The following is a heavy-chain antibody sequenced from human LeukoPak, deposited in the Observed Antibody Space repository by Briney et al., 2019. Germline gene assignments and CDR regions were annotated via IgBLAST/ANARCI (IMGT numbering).Heavy chain of an antibody. CDR1: GFTFTTYS. Sequence: GGSLRLSCAAPGFTFTTYSMNWVRQAPGKGLEWVSSISTSSSSIYYADSVKGRFTISRDNAKNSLYLQMNSLRAEDTAVYYCARVSLYYGSGTYYPPDYWGQGTLVTVSS. V-gene: IGHV3-21*01. CDR3: ARVSLYYGSGTYYPPDY. J-gene: IGHJ4*02. D-gene: IGHD3-10*01. CDR2: ISTSSSSI.